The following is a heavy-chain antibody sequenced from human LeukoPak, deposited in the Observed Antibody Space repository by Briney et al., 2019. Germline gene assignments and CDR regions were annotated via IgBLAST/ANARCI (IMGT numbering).Heavy chain of an antibody. CDR2: IKKDGSDK. J-gene: IGHJ5*02. CDR3: AGEEWYRLDP. V-gene: IGHV3-7*01. D-gene: IGHD3-3*01. CDR1: GLTYSNYW. Sequence: GGSLTLSCAASGLTYSNYWMSWVRQAPGKGLEWVANIKKDGSDKYYIDSVRGRFTLSRDNTKNSLYLQMNNLRAEDTAVYYCAGEEWYRLDPWGQGSLVTVSS.